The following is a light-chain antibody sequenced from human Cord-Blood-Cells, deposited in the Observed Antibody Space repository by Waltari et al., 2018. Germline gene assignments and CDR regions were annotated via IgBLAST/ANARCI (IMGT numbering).Light chain of an antibody. CDR3: CSYAGSSTWV. CDR1: RSDVGSYNL. J-gene: IGLJ3*02. CDR2: EGS. V-gene: IGLV2-23*01. Sequence: QAALTQPAPVSGSPGQSITLSCPGTRSDVGSYNLFSWYQQHPGKAPKLMIYEGSKRPSGVSNRFSGSKSGNTASLTISGLQAEDEADYYCCSYAGSSTWVFGGGTKLTVL.